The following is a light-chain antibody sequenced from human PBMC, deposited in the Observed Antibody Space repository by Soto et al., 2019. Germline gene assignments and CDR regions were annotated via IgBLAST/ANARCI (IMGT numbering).Light chain of an antibody. CDR3: SSYGATSTL. Sequence: QSVLTQPASVSGSPGQSITIPCTGSSSDIGLYTFVSWYQQHPGKAPKLLIYDASYRPSGISDRFSGSKSGNTASLTISGLQPEDEADYYCSSYGATSTLFGGGTKVTVL. CDR2: DAS. V-gene: IGLV2-14*03. CDR1: SSDIGLYTF. J-gene: IGLJ2*01.